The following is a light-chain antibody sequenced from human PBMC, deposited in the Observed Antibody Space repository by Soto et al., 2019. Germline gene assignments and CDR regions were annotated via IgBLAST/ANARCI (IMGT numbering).Light chain of an antibody. CDR1: NIGSKS. CDR2: YDS. Sequence: SYELTQPPSVSVAPGKTARITCGGNNIGSKSVHWYQQRPGQAPVLVIYYDSDRPSGIPERFSGSNSGNTATLAISRVEAGDEADYYCQVSDSGSDPVVFGGGTQLTVL. CDR3: QVSDSGSDPVV. V-gene: IGLV3-21*04. J-gene: IGLJ2*01.